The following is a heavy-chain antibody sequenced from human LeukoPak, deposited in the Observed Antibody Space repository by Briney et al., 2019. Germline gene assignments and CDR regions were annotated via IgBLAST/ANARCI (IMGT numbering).Heavy chain of an antibody. CDR3: AREYSSSWYWFDP. V-gene: IGHV4-59*01. D-gene: IGHD6-13*01. CDR1: GGSISSYY. J-gene: IGHJ5*02. Sequence: PSDTLSLTCTVSGGSISSYYWSWIRQPPGKGLEWIGYIYSSGSTNYNPSLKNRVTISVDTSKNQFSLKLSSVTAADTAVYYCAREYSSSWYWFDPWGQGTLVTVSS. CDR2: IYSSGST.